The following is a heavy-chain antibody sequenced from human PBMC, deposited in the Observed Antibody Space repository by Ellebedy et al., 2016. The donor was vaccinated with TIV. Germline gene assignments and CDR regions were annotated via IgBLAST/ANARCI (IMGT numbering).Heavy chain of an antibody. Sequence: GESLKISCAASGFSFSSYAINWVRQAPGKGLEWVAAASYDGGNDYYADSVKGRFTISRDHSKKKVYLQMNSLRTEDTEVYYCARGEGGYCSTTSCYNPDFWGQGTLVTVSS. J-gene: IGHJ4*02. CDR2: ASYDGGND. CDR3: ARGEGGYCSTTSCYNPDF. CDR1: GFSFSSYA. V-gene: IGHV3-30-3*01. D-gene: IGHD2-2*02.